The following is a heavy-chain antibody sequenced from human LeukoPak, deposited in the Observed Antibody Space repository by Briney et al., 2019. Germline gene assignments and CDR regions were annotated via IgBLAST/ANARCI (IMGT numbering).Heavy chain of an antibody. CDR1: GYTFTSFG. D-gene: IGHD2-15*01. V-gene: IGHV1-18*01. Sequence: ASVKVSCKASGYTFTSFGFSWVRQAPGQGLEWLGWISAYNGNTNYAQELQGRVTMTTDTSTSTVYMELSSLRSEDTAVYYCARPGEKYCSGGSCYVDYWGQGTLVTVSS. J-gene: IGHJ4*02. CDR3: ARPGEKYCSGGSCYVDY. CDR2: ISAYNGNT.